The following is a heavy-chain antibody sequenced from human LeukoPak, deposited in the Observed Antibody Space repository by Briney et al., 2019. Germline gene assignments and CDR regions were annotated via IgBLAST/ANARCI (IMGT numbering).Heavy chain of an antibody. D-gene: IGHD3-10*01. J-gene: IGHJ6*03. CDR3: ARDHRGSGSRYYYYYMDV. CDR2: INSDGSST. V-gene: IGHV3-74*01. CDR1: GFTFSSYW. Sequence: GGSLRLSCAASGFTFSSYWMHWVRQAPGKGLVWVSRINSDGSSTSYADSVKGRFTISRDNAKNTLYLQMNSLRAEDTAVYYCARDHRGSGSRYYYYYMDVWGKGTTVAISS.